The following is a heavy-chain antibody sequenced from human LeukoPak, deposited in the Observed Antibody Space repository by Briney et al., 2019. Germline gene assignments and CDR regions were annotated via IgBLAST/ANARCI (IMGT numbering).Heavy chain of an antibody. D-gene: IGHD3-10*01. CDR1: GFTFSSYG. J-gene: IGHJ5*02. CDR2: ISGSGGST. Sequence: GGSLRLSCAASGFTFSSYGMSWVRQAPGKGLEWVSAISGSGGSTYYADSAKGRFTISRDNSKNTLYLQMNSLRAEDTAVYYCAKDGLTMVRKGTPSNWFDPWGQGTLVTVSS. CDR3: AKDGLTMVRKGTPSNWFDP. V-gene: IGHV3-23*01.